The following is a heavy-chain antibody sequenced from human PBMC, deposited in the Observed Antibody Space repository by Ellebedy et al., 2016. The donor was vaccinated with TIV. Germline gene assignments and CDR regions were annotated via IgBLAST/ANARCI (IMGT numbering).Heavy chain of an antibody. CDR1: GFTFSRYY. J-gene: IGHJ4*02. Sequence: GGSLRLXXAASGFTFSRYYMSWVRQAPGKGLEWVANIDRDGSEKNYVDSVRGRFTISRDNAKTSLFLQMNSLRAEDTALYYCVAGAGWLLDFWGQGTLVAVSS. CDR3: VAGAGWLLDF. V-gene: IGHV3-7*01. D-gene: IGHD5-12*01. CDR2: IDRDGSEK.